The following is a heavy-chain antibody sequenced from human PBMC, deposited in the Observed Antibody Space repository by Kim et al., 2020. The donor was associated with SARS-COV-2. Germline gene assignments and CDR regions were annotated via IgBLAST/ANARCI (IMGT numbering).Heavy chain of an antibody. D-gene: IGHD6-6*01. V-gene: IGHV4-34*01. Sequence: KSRVTISVDTSKNQFSLKLSSVSAADTAVYYCARGYSSSGRTVGYYYMDVWGKGTTVTVSS. CDR3: ARGYSSSGRTVGYYYMDV. J-gene: IGHJ6*03.